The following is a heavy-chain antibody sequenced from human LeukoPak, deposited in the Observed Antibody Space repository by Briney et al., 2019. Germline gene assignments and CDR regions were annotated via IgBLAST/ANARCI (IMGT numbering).Heavy chain of an antibody. CDR3: ARDGSDYDLDY. D-gene: IGHD4-17*01. V-gene: IGHV3-23*01. J-gene: IGHJ4*02. CDR2: ISGSGGST. Sequence: GGSLRLSCAASGFTFSSYAMSWVRQAPGKGLEWVSAISGSGGSTYYADSVKGRFTISRDNSKNTLFLLLNSLRAEDTAVYSCARDGSDYDLDYWGQGTLVTVSS. CDR1: GFTFSSYA.